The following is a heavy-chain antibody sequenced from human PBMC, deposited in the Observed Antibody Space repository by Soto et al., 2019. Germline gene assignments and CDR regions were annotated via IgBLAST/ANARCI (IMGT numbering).Heavy chain of an antibody. J-gene: IGHJ4*02. CDR2: IIPIFGTA. D-gene: IGHD3-3*01. Sequence: QVQLVQSGAEVKKPGSSVKVSCKASGGTFSSYAISWVRQAPGQGLEWMGGIIPIFGTANYAQKFQGRVTITADXFTLTXXMELSSLRSEDTAVYYCALGQHYDFWSGYYSPTDYWGQGTLVTVSS. CDR1: GGTFSSYA. V-gene: IGHV1-69*12. CDR3: ALGQHYDFWSGYYSPTDY.